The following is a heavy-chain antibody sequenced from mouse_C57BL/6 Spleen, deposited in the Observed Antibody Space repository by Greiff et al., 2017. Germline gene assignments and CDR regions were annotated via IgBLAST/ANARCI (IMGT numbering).Heavy chain of an antibody. D-gene: IGHD2-4*01. CDR3: AYYDYDWFAY. J-gene: IGHJ3*01. Sequence: QVQLQQSGAELVRPGTSVKVSCKASGYAFTNYLIEWVKQRPGQGLEWIGVINPGSGGTNYNEKFKGKATLTADKSSSTAYMQLSSLTSEDSAVYFCAYYDYDWFAYWGQGTLVTVSA. CDR1: GYAFTNYL. V-gene: IGHV1-54*01. CDR2: INPGSGGT.